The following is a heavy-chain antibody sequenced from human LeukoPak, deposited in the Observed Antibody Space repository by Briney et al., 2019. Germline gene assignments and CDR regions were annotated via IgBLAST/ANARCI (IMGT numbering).Heavy chain of an antibody. V-gene: IGHV3-53*01. J-gene: IGHJ2*01. CDR2: IYRGGST. CDR3: ARSPDYGDPYWYFDL. Sequence: GGSLRLSCAASGFTVSSNYMSWVRQAPGKGLEWVSVIYRGGSTHYAGSVEGRFNISRDKSKNTVYLQLNSLRAEDTAVYYCARSPDYGDPYWYFDLWGRGTLVTVSS. CDR1: GFTVSSNY. D-gene: IGHD4-17*01.